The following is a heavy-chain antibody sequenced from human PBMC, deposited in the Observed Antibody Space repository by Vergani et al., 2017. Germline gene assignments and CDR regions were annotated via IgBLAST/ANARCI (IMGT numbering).Heavy chain of an antibody. J-gene: IGHJ6*03. CDR3: ARGPYSNYDYYYYYYMDV. D-gene: IGHD4-11*01. Sequence: QVQLVESGGGVVQPGRSLRLSCAASGFTFSSYGMHWVRQAPGKGLEWVAVISYDGSNKYYADSVKGRFTISRDNAKNSLYLQMNSLRAEDTAVYYCARGPYSNYDYYYYYYMDVWGKGTTVTVSS. V-gene: IGHV3-30*03. CDR2: ISYDGSNK. CDR1: GFTFSSYG.